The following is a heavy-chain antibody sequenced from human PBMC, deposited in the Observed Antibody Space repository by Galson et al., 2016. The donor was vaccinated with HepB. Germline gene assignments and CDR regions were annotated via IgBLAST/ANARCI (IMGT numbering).Heavy chain of an antibody. D-gene: IGHD3-10*01. CDR1: GGSFSGYY. CDR3: ARKAGACGY. V-gene: IGHV4-34*12. Sequence: ETLSLTCAVYGGSFSGYYWSWIRQPPGKGLEWIGETIHSGSTNYNPSLKSQVTISVDTSKNQVSLKLSSVTAADTAVYYCARKAGACGYWGQGTLVTVSS. CDR2: TIHSGST. J-gene: IGHJ4*02.